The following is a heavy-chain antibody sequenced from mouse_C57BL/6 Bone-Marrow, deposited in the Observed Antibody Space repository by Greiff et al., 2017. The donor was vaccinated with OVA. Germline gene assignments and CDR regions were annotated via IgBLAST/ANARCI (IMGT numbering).Heavy chain of an antibody. CDR3: ARRGWFAY. J-gene: IGHJ3*01. V-gene: IGHV5-6*02. CDR1: GFTFSSYG. Sequence: DVKLVESGGDLVKPGGSLKLSCAASGFTFSSYGMSWVRQTPDKRLEWVATISSGGSYTYYPDSVKGRFTISRDNAKNTLYLQMSSLKSEDTAMYYCARRGWFAYWGQGTLVTVSA. CDR2: ISSGGSYT.